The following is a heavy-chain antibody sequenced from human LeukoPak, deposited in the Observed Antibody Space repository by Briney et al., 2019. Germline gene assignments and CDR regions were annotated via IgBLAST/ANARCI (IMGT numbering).Heavy chain of an antibody. CDR1: GGSFSSYY. D-gene: IGHD2-2*01. Sequence: SETLSLTCAVYGGSFSSYYWSWIRQPPGKGLEWIGEINHSGSTNYNPSLKSRVTISVDTSKNQFSLKLSSVTAADTAVYYCASFGRGVPAAIPSYWGQGTLVTVPS. CDR2: INHSGST. J-gene: IGHJ4*02. CDR3: ASFGRGVPAAIPSY. V-gene: IGHV4-34*01.